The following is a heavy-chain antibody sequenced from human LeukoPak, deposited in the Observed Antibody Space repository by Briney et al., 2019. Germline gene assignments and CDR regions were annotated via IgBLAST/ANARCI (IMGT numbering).Heavy chain of an antibody. Sequence: GGSLRLSCAASGFTFSSYWMSWVRQAPGKGLEWVANIKQDGSEKYYVDSVKGRFTISRDNAKNSLYLQMNSLRAEDTAVYYCARDTYYYDSSGRYYYYYYMDVWGKGTTVTVSS. CDR1: GFTFSSYW. V-gene: IGHV3-7*01. J-gene: IGHJ6*03. CDR2: IKQDGSEK. CDR3: ARDTYYYDSSGRYYYYYYMDV. D-gene: IGHD3-22*01.